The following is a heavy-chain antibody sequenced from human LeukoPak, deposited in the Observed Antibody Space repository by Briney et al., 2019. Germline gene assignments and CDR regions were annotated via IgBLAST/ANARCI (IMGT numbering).Heavy chain of an antibody. Sequence: PSETLSLTCTVSDYSISSGFYWGWIRQPPGKGLEWIGTIYHSGSTYYNPSLKSRVTISVDTSKNQFSLKLSTVTPADTAVYYCARGSFYFDTSGYYFDFDYWGQGTLVTVSS. CDR2: IYHSGST. V-gene: IGHV4-38-2*02. J-gene: IGHJ4*02. CDR3: ARGSFYFDTSGYYFDFDY. CDR1: DYSISSGFY. D-gene: IGHD3-22*01.